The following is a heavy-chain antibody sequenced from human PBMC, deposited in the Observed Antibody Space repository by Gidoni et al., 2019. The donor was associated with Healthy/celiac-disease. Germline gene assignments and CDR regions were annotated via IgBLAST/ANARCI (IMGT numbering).Heavy chain of an antibody. CDR3: ASNYLHDYGDYSDAFDI. D-gene: IGHD4-17*01. J-gene: IGHJ3*02. CDR1: GVTCSSDG. V-gene: IGHV3-33*01. Sequence: QVQLVESGGGVVQPGRSLRLSCAESGVTCSSDGMHWVRQAPGKGLGCVAVIWYDGSNKYSADSVKGRFTISRDNSKNTLYLQMNSLRAADTAVYYCASNYLHDYGDYSDAFDIWGQGTMVTVSS. CDR2: IWYDGSNK.